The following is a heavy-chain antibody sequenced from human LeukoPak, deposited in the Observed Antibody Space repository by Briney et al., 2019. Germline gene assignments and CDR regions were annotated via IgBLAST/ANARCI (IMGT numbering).Heavy chain of an antibody. CDR2: INHSGST. J-gene: IGHJ4*02. V-gene: IGHV4-34*01. CDR3: ARAYSSSSTFDY. D-gene: IGHD6-6*01. CDR1: GGSFSGYY. Sequence: SETLSLTCAVYGGSFSGYYWSWIRQPPGKGLEWIGEINHSGSTNYNPSLKSRVTISVDTSKNQFSLKLSSVTAADTAVYYCARAYSSSSTFDYWGQGTLVTVSS.